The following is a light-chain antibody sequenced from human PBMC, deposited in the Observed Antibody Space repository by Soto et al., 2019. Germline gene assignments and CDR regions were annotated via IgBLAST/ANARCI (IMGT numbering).Light chain of an antibody. CDR3: QQRSNWPPT. CDR2: DVS. Sequence: DIVMSQSPLSLPITPGEPTSISCWSSESLLHSHEHNYLDWYLQKPGQSAHHLIFDVSTHFSGVADRFSGSGSGTDFTLTISSLEPEDFAVYYCQQRSNWPPTFGQGTRLEIK. V-gene: IGKV2-29*03. J-gene: IGKJ5*01. CDR1: ESLLHSHEHNY.